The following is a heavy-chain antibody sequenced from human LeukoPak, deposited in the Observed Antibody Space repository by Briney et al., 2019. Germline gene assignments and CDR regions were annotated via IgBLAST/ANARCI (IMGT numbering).Heavy chain of an antibody. D-gene: IGHD3-22*01. CDR2: IYTSGST. J-gene: IGHJ3*02. CDR3: AREINYYDSSGDAFDI. Sequence: PSETLSLTCTVSGDSISSYYWSWIRQPAGKGLEWIGRIYTSGSTNYNPSLKSRVTMSVDTSKNQFSLKLSSVTAADTAVYYCAREINYYDSSGDAFDIWGQGTMVTVSS. CDR1: GDSISSYY. V-gene: IGHV4-4*07.